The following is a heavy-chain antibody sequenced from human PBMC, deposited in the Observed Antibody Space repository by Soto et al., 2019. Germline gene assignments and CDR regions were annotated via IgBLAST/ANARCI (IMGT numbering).Heavy chain of an antibody. CDR1: GGSISSGDYY. Sequence: QVHLQESGPGLVKPSQTLSLTCTVSGGSISSGDYYWSWIRQPPGKGLEWIGYIYYSGSTYYNPSLKGRVTISVDTSKNRFSLKLGSVTAGDTAVYCCARAQGSGFLVSWRHGTLVTVSS. V-gene: IGHV4-30-4*01. CDR2: IYYSGST. J-gene: IGHJ5*01. CDR3: ARAQGSGFLVS. D-gene: IGHD3-10*01.